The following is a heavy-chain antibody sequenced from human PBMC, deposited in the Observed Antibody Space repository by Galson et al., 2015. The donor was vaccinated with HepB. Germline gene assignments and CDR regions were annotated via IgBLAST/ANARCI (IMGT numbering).Heavy chain of an antibody. CDR3: ASPTSSRGAGMDV. CDR1: GFTFDDYA. CDR2: ISWNSGSI. D-gene: IGHD1/OR15-1a*01. J-gene: IGHJ6*02. V-gene: IGHV3-9*01. Sequence: SLRLSCAASGFTFDDYAMHWVRQAPGKGLEWVSGISWNSGSIGYADSVKGRFTISRDNAKNTLYLQMNSLRAEDTAVYYCASPTSSRGAGMDVWGQGTTVTVSS.